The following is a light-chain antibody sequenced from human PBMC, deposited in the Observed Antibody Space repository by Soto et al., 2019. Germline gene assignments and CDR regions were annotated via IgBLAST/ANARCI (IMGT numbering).Light chain of an antibody. CDR3: SSYTSTTTLYV. CDR2: EVS. J-gene: IGLJ1*01. Sequence: QSALTQPASVSGSPGQSITISCTGRSSDIGGYNYVSWYQQHPGKAPKLMIYEVSNRPSGVSNRFSGSKSGNTASLTISGLQADDVADYYCSSYTSTTTLYVFGTGTKLTVL. CDR1: SSDIGGYNY. V-gene: IGLV2-14*01.